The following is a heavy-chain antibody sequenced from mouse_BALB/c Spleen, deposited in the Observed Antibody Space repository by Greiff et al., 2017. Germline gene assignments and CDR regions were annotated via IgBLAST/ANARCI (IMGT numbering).Heavy chain of an antibody. V-gene: IGHV14-1*02. CDR1: GFNIKDYY. J-gene: IGHJ3*01. CDR3: ARGGYTWFAY. CDR2: IDPENGNT. D-gene: IGHD2-14*01. Sequence: EVQGVESGAELVKPGASVKLSCTASGFNIKDYYMHWVKQRPEQGLEWIGWIDPENGNTIYDPKFQGKASITADTSSNTAYLQLSSLTSEDTAVYYCARGGYTWFAYWGQGTLVTVSA.